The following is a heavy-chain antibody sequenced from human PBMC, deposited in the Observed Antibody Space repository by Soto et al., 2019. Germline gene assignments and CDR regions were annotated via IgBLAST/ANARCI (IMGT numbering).Heavy chain of an antibody. CDR3: ASGSSCWYGSSSRYYYGMDV. CDR2: ISAYNGNT. Sequence: ASVKVSCKASGYTFTSYGISWVRQAPGQGLEWMGWISAYNGNTNYAQKLQGRVTMTTDTSTSTAYMELRSLRSDDTAVYYCASGSSCWYGSSSRYYYGMDVWGQGTTVTVSS. J-gene: IGHJ6*02. V-gene: IGHV1-18*01. D-gene: IGHD6-19*01. CDR1: GYTFTSYG.